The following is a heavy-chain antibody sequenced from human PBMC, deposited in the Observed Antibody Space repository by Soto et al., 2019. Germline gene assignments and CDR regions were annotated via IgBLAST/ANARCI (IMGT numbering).Heavy chain of an antibody. CDR2: ISSSSSYI. V-gene: IGHV3-21*01. CDR3: ARDGSLEDIVVVPAAHDFDY. J-gene: IGHJ4*02. CDR1: GFTFSSYS. D-gene: IGHD2-2*01. Sequence: GGSLRLSCAASGFTFSSYSMNWVRQAPGKGLEWVSSISSSSSYIYYADSVKGRFTISRDNAKNSLYLQMNSLRAEDTAVYYCARDGSLEDIVVVPAAHDFDYWGQGTLVTVSS.